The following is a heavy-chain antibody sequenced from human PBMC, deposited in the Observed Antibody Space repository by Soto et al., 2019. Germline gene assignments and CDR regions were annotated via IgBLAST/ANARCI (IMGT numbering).Heavy chain of an antibody. D-gene: IGHD3-3*01. CDR1: GGTFSSYA. Sequence: QVQPVQSGAEVKKPGSSVKVSCKASGGTFSSYAISWVRQAPGQGLEWMGGIIPIFGTANYAQKFQGRVTITADESTSTAYMELSSLRSEDTAVYYSARRDLKNYGMDVWGQGTTVTVSS. V-gene: IGHV1-69*01. CDR2: IIPIFGTA. J-gene: IGHJ6*02. CDR3: ARRDLKNYGMDV.